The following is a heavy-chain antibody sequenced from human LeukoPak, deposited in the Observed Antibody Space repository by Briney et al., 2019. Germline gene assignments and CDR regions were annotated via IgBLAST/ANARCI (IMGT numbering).Heavy chain of an antibody. CDR3: ARDFRSGSGSYYNPPGFDP. Sequence: PSQTLSLTCTVSGGSISSGSYYWSWIRQPAGKGLEWIGRIYTSGSTNYNPSLKSRVTISVDTSKNQFSLKLSSVTAADTAVYYCARDFRSGSGSYYNPPGFDPWGQGTLVTVSS. V-gene: IGHV4-61*02. D-gene: IGHD3-10*01. CDR1: GGSISSGSYY. J-gene: IGHJ5*02. CDR2: IYTSGST.